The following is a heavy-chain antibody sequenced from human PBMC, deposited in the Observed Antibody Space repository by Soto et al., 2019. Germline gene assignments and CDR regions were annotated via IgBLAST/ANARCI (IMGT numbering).Heavy chain of an antibody. D-gene: IGHD6-13*01. J-gene: IGHJ4*02. CDR1: GGTFSSYT. Sequence: GASVKVSCKASGGTFSSYTISWVRQAPGQGLEWMGRIIPILGIANYAQKFQGRVTITADKSTSTAYMELSSLRSEDTAVYYCARDEPELVPPDYWGQGTLVTVSS. CDR2: IIPILGIA. CDR3: ARDEPELVPPDY. V-gene: IGHV1-69*04.